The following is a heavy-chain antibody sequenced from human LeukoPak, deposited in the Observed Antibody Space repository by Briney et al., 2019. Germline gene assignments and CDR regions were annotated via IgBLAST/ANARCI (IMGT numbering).Heavy chain of an antibody. CDR3: ARENLDYDFWSGYHY. J-gene: IGHJ4*02. V-gene: IGHV4-61*08. D-gene: IGHD3-3*01. CDR2: IYYSGST. Sequence: SETLSLTCTVSGGSIGSDDYYWSWIRQPPGKGLEWIGYIYYSGSTNYNPSLKSRVTISVDTSKNQFSLKLSSVTAADTAVYYCARENLDYDFWSGYHYWGQGTLVTVSS. CDR1: GGSIGSDDYY.